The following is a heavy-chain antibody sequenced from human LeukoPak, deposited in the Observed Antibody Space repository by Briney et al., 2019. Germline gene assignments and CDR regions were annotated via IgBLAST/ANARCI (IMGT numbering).Heavy chain of an antibody. D-gene: IGHD6-13*01. CDR1: GYTFTGYY. J-gene: IGHJ4*02. V-gene: IGHV1-2*02. CDR2: INPNSGGT. Sequence: ASVKVSCKASGYTFTGYYIHWVRQAPGQGHEWMGWINPNSGGTNYAQKFQGRVTMTRDTSISTAYMDLSRLRSDDTAVYYCARGDSSSWFDYWGQGTLVTVSS. CDR3: ARGDSSSWFDY.